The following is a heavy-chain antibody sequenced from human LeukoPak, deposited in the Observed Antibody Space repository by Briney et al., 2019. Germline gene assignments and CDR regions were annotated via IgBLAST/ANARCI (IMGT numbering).Heavy chain of an antibody. Sequence: SETLSLTCAVYGGSFSGYYWSWIRQPPGKGLEWIGEINHSGSTNYNPSLKGRVTISVDTSKNQFSLKLSSVTAADTAVYYCARGRGYSSSWYKGYYFDYWGQGTLVTVSS. V-gene: IGHV4-34*01. CDR2: INHSGST. CDR1: GGSFSGYY. CDR3: ARGRGYSSSWYKGYYFDY. D-gene: IGHD6-13*01. J-gene: IGHJ4*02.